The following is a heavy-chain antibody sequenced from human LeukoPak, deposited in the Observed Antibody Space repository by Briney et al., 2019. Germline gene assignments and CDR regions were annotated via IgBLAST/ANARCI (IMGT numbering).Heavy chain of an antibody. CDR2: IWDDATTK. CDR3: ARESVAVPGTIDD. J-gene: IGHJ4*02. Sequence: PGGSLRLSCAASGFTFSSYGMNWVRQAPGKGLEWVAIIWDDATTKYYGDSVKGRFTISRDNSKNTLHLQMNSLRAEDTAVYYCARESVAVPGTIDDWGQGTLVTVSS. D-gene: IGHD6-19*01. CDR1: GFTFSSYG. V-gene: IGHV3-33*01.